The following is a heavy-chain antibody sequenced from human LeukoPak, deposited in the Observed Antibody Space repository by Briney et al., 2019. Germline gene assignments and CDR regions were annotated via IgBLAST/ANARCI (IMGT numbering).Heavy chain of an antibody. CDR2: IYTSGST. D-gene: IGHD2-2*01. J-gene: IGHJ5*02. CDR1: GGSISSYY. CDR3: ANGGYCSSTSCYPNWFDP. Sequence: SETLSLTCTVSGGSISSYYWSWIRQPAGKGLEWIGRIYTSGSTNYNPSLKSRVTISVDTSKNQFSLKLRSVTAADTAVYYCANGGYCSSTSCYPNWFDPWGQGTLVTVSS. V-gene: IGHV4-4*07.